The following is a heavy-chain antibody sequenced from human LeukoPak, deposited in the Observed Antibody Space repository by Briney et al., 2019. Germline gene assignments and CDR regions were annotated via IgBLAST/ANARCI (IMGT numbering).Heavy chain of an antibody. V-gene: IGHV4-59*01. CDR3: ARGHYYYGSGSYPRWFDP. D-gene: IGHD3-10*01. CDR1: GGSISSYY. J-gene: IGHJ5*02. Sequence: PSETLSLTCTVSGGSISSYYWSWIRQPPGKGLEWIGYIYYSGSTNYNPSLKSRVTISVDTSKNQFSLKLSSVTAADTAVYYCARGHYYYGSGSYPRWFDPWGQGTLVTVSS. CDR2: IYYSGST.